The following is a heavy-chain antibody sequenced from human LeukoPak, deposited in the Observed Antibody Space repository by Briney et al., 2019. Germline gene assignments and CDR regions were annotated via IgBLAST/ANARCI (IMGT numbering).Heavy chain of an antibody. D-gene: IGHD3-3*01. V-gene: IGHV4-59*11. CDR1: GSSIGSHY. J-gene: IGHJ4*02. Sequence: SETLSLTCTVSGSSIGSHYWSWIRQPPGEGLECIGYISYIGSTNYNPSLKSRVTISVDTSKNQFSLKLNSVTAADTAVYYCARALSGRRLFDYWGQGTLVTVSS. CDR2: ISYIGST. CDR3: ARALSGRRLFDY.